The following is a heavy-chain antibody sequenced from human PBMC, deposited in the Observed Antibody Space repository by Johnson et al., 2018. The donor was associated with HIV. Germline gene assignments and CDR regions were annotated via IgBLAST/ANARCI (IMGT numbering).Heavy chain of an antibody. V-gene: IGHV3-30*03. CDR3: ARDRAFDL. CDR2: MSHDGSNK. CDR1: GFTFNTYG. J-gene: IGHJ3*01. Sequence: QMQLVESGGGVVQTGTSLRLSCAASGFTFNTYGMHWVRQAPGKGLEWVALMSHDGSNKYYADSVKGRFTISRDKSKNMVYLQMNSLKVEDTAMYYCARDRAFDLWGPGTMVTVSS.